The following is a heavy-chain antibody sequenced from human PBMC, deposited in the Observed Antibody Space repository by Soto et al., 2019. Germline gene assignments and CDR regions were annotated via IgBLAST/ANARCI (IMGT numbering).Heavy chain of an antibody. V-gene: IGHV3-23*01. CDR1: GFTFSNFA. Sequence: PVGSLRLSCAGSGFTFSNFAMGWVRQAPGKGPEWVSSVSGGGSASFSADSVRGRFSVSRDNSKNTLFLQMNTLRVEDTAVYYCAKIRQAAVGTDFFDLWGQGTQVTVS. D-gene: IGHD6-13*01. J-gene: IGHJ4*02. CDR3: AKIRQAAVGTDFFDL. CDR2: VSGGGSAS.